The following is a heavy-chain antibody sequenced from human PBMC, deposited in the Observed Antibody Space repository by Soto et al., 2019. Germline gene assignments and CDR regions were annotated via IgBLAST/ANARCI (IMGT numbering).Heavy chain of an antibody. Sequence: GSLRLSCAASGCTFSRYAMSWVRQAPGKGLEWVSAISGSGSITYSADSVKGRFTISRDNSKNTLYLQMNSLRAEDTAAYYCAKDSSPSVYYYYGMDVWGQGTTVTVSS. CDR3: AKDSSPSVYYYYGMDV. CDR2: ISGSGSIT. V-gene: IGHV3-23*01. CDR1: GCTFSRYA. J-gene: IGHJ6*02. D-gene: IGHD6-6*01.